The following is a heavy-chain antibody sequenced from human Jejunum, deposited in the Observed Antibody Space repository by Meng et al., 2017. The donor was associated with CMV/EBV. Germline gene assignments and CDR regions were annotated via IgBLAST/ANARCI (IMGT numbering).Heavy chain of an antibody. V-gene: IGHV7-4-1*02. CDR2: INVYSGNP. D-gene: IGHD5-18*01. CDR3: TRGAGEHTAKFDY. Sequence: QVQLVQSGSELKEPGASVKVSCKTSGYTFFAYGINWVRQAPGQRPEWMGWINVYSGNPTYAQDFTGRFVFSLDTSVSTAYLQINSLRAEDTAVYYCTRGAGEHTAKFDYWGQGTLVTVSS. CDR1: GYTFFAYG. J-gene: IGHJ4*02.